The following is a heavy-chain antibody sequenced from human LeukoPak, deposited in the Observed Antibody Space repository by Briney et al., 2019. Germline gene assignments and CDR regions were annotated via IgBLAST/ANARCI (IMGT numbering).Heavy chain of an antibody. CDR3: AKGGTVAFDY. CDR1: GGSISSSSYY. CDR2: IYYSGST. Sequence: PSETLSLTCTVSGGSISSSSYYWGWIRQPPGKGLEWIGSIYYSGSTYYNPSLKSRVTISVDTSKKQFSLKLSSVTAADTAVYYCAKGGTVAFDYWGQGTLVTVSS. V-gene: IGHV4-39*07. D-gene: IGHD4-23*01. J-gene: IGHJ4*02.